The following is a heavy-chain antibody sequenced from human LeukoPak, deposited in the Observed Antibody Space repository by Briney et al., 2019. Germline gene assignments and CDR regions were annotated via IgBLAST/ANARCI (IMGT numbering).Heavy chain of an antibody. CDR2: IFHSGST. V-gene: IGHV4-4*02. CDR1: GASISSDTW. Sequence: TSETLSLTCAVSGASISSDTWWSWVRQSPEKGLEWLGDIFHSGSTHHNPSLKSRVTMSVDKSKNQFSLRLTSVTAADTAVYYCASPSGASSSWGQGLLVTVSS. CDR3: ASPSGASSS. J-gene: IGHJ4*02. D-gene: IGHD3-10*01.